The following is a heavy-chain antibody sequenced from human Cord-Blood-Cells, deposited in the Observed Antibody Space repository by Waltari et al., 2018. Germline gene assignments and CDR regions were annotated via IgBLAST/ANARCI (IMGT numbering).Heavy chain of an antibody. J-gene: IGHJ6*02. CDR1: CGSFSGYS. V-gene: IGHV4-34*01. Sequence: QVQLQQWGAGLLKPSETLSLTCAVYCGSFSGYSWGWVRQPPGKGLEWIGEINHSGSTNYNPSLKSRVTISVDTSKNQFSLKLSSVTAADTAVYYCARVYYDYVYGMDVWGQGTTVTVSS. D-gene: IGHD3-16*01. CDR3: ARVYYDYVYGMDV. CDR2: INHSGST.